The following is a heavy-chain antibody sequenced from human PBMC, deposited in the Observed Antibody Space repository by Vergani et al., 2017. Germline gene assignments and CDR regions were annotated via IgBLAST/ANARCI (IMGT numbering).Heavy chain of an antibody. CDR2: ISGSGGST. D-gene: IGHD1-1*01. J-gene: IGHJ4*02. Sequence: EVQLLESGGRLVQPGGSLRLSCAASGFTFSSYAMSWVRQAPGKGLEWVSAISGSGGSTYYADSVKGRFTISRDNSKNTLYLQMNSLRAEDTAVYYCAKYRNWNDGYFDYWGQGTLVTVSS. CDR3: AKYRNWNDGYFDY. CDR1: GFTFSSYA. V-gene: IGHV3-23*01.